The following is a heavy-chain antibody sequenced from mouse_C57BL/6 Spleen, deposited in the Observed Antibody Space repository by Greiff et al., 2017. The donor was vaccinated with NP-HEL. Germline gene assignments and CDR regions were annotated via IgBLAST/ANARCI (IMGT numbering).Heavy chain of an antibody. CDR3: ARAGLLLLWAY. V-gene: IGHV1-64*01. CDR1: GYTFTSYW. D-gene: IGHD1-1*02. CDR2: IHPNSGST. J-gene: IGHJ3*01. Sequence: QVQLQQPGAELVKPGASVKLSCKASGYTFTSYWMHWVKQRPGQGLEWIGMIHPNSGSTNYNEKVKGKATLTVDKSSSTASMQLSILTSEDSAVYYCARAGLLLLWAYWGQGTLVTVSA.